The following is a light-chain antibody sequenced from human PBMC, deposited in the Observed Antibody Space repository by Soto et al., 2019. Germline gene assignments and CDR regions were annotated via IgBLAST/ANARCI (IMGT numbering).Light chain of an antibody. CDR1: QSVSSK. V-gene: IGKV3-15*01. J-gene: IGKJ1*01. CDR2: GAS. Sequence: EIVMTQSPATLSVSPGERATLSCRASQSVSSKLAWYQQKPGQAPRVLIYGASTRATGIPARFSGGGSGTEFTLTISSLQSEDFAVYYCQQYNDWPPTWTFGQGTKV. CDR3: QQYNDWPPTWT.